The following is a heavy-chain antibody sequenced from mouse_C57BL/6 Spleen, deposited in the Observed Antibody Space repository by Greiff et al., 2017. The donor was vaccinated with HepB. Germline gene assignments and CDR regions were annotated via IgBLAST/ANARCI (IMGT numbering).Heavy chain of an antibody. V-gene: IGHV14-4*01. CDR3: TYYYGSSFRCAY. Sequence: VQLKESGAELVRPGASVKLSCTASGFNIKDDYMHWVKQRPEQGLEWIGWIDPENGDTEYASKFQGKSTITADKSSNTAYLQLSSLTSEDTAVYYCTYYYGSSFRCAYWGQGTLVTVSA. CDR2: IDPENGDT. J-gene: IGHJ3*01. CDR1: GFNIKDDY. D-gene: IGHD1-1*01.